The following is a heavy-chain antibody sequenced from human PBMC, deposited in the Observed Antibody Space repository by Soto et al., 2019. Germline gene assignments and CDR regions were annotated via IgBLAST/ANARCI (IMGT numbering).Heavy chain of an antibody. CDR3: NAYYDFWGADTPL. D-gene: IGHD3-3*01. Sequence: EVQLVESGGGLVKPGGSLGLSCAASGLTFKNVWMHWVRQAPGKGLEWVGRIKSKADGETTDYTEPVKGRFTISRDDSKNTLYLQMNSLKTEDTAVYYCNAYYDFWGADTPLWCQGTLVTVSS. CDR2: IKSKADGETT. CDR1: GLTFKNVW. J-gene: IGHJ4*02. V-gene: IGHV3-15*07.